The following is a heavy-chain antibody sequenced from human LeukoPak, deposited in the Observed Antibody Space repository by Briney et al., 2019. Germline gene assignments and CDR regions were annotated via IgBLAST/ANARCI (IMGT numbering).Heavy chain of an antibody. V-gene: IGHV3-30-3*01. Sequence: GGSLRLSCAASGFTFSSYAMHWVRQAPGKGLEWVAVIPYDGSNKYYADSVKGRFTISRDNSKNTLYLQMNSLRAEDTAVYYCATGYSSGRGPGYWGQGTLVTVSS. CDR3: ATGYSSGRGPGY. CDR2: IPYDGSNK. CDR1: GFTFSSYA. J-gene: IGHJ4*02. D-gene: IGHD6-19*01.